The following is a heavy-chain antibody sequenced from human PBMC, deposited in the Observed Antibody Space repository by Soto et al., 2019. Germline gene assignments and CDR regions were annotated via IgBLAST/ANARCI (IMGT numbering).Heavy chain of an antibody. CDR2: VTSRGDTT. D-gene: IGHD3-16*01. CDR3: AKDRLGGGLDY. J-gene: IGHJ4*02. V-gene: IGHV3-23*01. CDR1: GFIFSNYA. Sequence: EVQLLQSGGGLVQPGGSLRLSCAASGFIFSNYAMNWVRQAPGKGLEWVSIVTSRGDTTYYAASVKGRFTISRDNSKNTLYLQVTSLTAEDTAVYYCAKDRLGGGLDYWGQGTLVSVSS.